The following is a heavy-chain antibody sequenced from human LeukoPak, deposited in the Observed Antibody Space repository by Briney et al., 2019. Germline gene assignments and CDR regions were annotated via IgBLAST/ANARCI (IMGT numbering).Heavy chain of an antibody. J-gene: IGHJ6*03. CDR1: GFTFSSYS. CDR2: ISSSSSYI. CDR3: ARENIDIVVVPAAMRYYYYMDV. V-gene: IGHV3-21*01. Sequence: GGSLRLSCAASGFTFSSYSMNWVRQAPGKGLEWVSSISSSSSYIYYADSVKGRFTISRDNAKNSLYLQMNSLRAEDTAVYYCARENIDIVVVPAAMRYYYYMDVWGKGTTVTVSS. D-gene: IGHD2-2*01.